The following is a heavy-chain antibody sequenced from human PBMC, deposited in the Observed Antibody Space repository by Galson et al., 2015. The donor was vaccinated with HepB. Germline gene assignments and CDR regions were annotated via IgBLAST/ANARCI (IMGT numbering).Heavy chain of an antibody. Sequence: QSGAEVKKPGESLRISCKGSGYSFTSYWISWVRQMPGKGLEWMGRIDPSDSYTNYSPSFQGHVTISADKSISTAYLQWSSLKASDTAMYYCARQLMGGFTMVRGALSLDVWGKGTTVTVSS. CDR3: ARQLMGGFTMVRGALSLDV. CDR1: GYSFTSYW. D-gene: IGHD3-10*01. J-gene: IGHJ6*04. CDR2: IDPSDSYT. V-gene: IGHV5-10-1*01.